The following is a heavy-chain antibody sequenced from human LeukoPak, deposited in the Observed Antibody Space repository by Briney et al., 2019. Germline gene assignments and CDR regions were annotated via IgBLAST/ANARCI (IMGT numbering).Heavy chain of an antibody. J-gene: IGHJ5*02. CDR2: ITPIFGTA. Sequence: VASVKVSCRASGGTFSSYAISWVRQAPGQGLEWMGGITPIFGTANYAQKFQGRVTITTDESTSTAYMELSSLRSEDTAVYYCARVHQIVTYYYDSSGYYWFDPWGQGTLVTVSS. CDR1: GGTFSSYA. V-gene: IGHV1-69*05. D-gene: IGHD3-22*01. CDR3: ARVHQIVTYYYDSSGYYWFDP.